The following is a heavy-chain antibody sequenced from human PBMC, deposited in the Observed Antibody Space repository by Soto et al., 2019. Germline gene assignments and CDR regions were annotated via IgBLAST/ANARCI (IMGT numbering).Heavy chain of an antibody. D-gene: IGHD5-12*01. Sequence: PSETLSLTCAVYGGSFSGYYWSWIRQPPGKGLEWIGEINHSGSTNYNPSLKSRVTISVDTSKNQFSLKLSSVTAADTAVYYCARGRRDGYNSFDYWGQGTLVTVSS. CDR2: INHSGST. CDR3: ARGRRDGYNSFDY. CDR1: GGSFSGYY. J-gene: IGHJ4*02. V-gene: IGHV4-34*01.